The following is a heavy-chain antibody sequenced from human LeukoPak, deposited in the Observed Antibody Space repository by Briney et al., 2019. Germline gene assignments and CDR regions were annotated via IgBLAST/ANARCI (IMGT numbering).Heavy chain of an antibody. V-gene: IGHV3-30*02. CDR1: GFTFSSYG. Sequence: GGSLRLSCAASGFTFSSYGMHWVRQAPGKGLEWVAFIRYDGSNKYYADSVKGRFTISRDNSKNTLYLQMNSLRGEDTAVYYCARDMKSRYGMDVWGQGTTVTVSS. CDR3: ARDMKSRYGMDV. J-gene: IGHJ6*02. CDR2: IRYDGSNK. D-gene: IGHD3-16*01.